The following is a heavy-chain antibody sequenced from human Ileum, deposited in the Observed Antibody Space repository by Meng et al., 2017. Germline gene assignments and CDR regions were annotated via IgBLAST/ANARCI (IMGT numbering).Heavy chain of an antibody. V-gene: IGHV7-4-1*02. Sequence: ASVKVSCKASGYTFTTYAMNWLRQAPGQGLEWMGWINTKTGNPTYGQGFTGRFVFSLDTTASTAYLQISSLKAEDTAVYYCAGVDTPMVTFDDAFDIWGQGTLVTVSS. CDR3: AGVDTPMVTFDDAFDI. J-gene: IGHJ3*02. D-gene: IGHD5-18*01. CDR2: INTKTGNP. CDR1: GYTFTTYA.